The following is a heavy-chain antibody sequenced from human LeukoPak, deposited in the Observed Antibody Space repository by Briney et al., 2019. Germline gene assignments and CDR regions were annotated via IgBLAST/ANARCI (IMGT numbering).Heavy chain of an antibody. CDR3: ARDLRNDYGDYGGGY. V-gene: IGHV4-30-4*08. CDR2: VYYTGRA. CDR1: SGSMSSGDFR. J-gene: IGHJ4*02. Sequence: SETLSLTCTLASGSMSSGDFRWTWIRQSPGKGLEWIGYVYYTGRANYNPSLSSRVTISVDTSKNQFSLKVVSLSAADTAVYYCARDLRNDYGDYGGGYWGQGTLVTVSS. D-gene: IGHD4-17*01.